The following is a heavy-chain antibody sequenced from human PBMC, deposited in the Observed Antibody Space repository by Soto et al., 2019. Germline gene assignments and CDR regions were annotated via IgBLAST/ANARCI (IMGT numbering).Heavy chain of an antibody. CDR2: IDPFGGGT. D-gene: IGHD6-19*01. CDR3: ARDSAVAGLYYYYYGMDV. Sequence: GASVKVSCTASGDKFSSYTISWVRQAPGQGLEWMGRIDPFGGGTNYAQNFQGWITMTTDTSSSTAYMELSRLRSDDTAVYYCARDSAVAGLYYYYYGMDVWGQGTTVTVSS. J-gene: IGHJ6*02. V-gene: IGHV1-2*04. CDR1: GDKFSSYT.